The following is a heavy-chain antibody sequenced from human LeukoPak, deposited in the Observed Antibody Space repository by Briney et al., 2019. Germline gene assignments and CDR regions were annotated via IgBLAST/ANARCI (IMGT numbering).Heavy chain of an antibody. Sequence: PGRSLRLSCAASGFTFSSYGMHWARQAPGKGLEWVAVIWYDGSNKYYADSVKGRFTISRDNSKNTLYLQMNSLRAEDTAVYYCARDEFSSSWYSPNWFDPWGQGTLVTVSS. D-gene: IGHD6-13*01. CDR1: GFTFSSYG. CDR3: ARDEFSSSWYSPNWFDP. V-gene: IGHV3-33*01. J-gene: IGHJ5*02. CDR2: IWYDGSNK.